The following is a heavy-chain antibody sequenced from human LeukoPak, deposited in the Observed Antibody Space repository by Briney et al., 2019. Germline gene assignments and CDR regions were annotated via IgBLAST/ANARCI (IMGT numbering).Heavy chain of an antibody. V-gene: IGHV7-4-1*02. CDR3: ARDPSHYSV. Sequence: ASVKVSCKASGYTFTNYAINWVRQAPGQGLEWMGWINTNTGNPTYAQGFTGQIVFSLDTSVSTAYLQINSLQAEDTAVYYCARDPSHYSVWGQGTLVTVSS. CDR1: GYTFTNYA. CDR2: INTNTGNP. D-gene: IGHD5/OR15-5a*01. J-gene: IGHJ4*02.